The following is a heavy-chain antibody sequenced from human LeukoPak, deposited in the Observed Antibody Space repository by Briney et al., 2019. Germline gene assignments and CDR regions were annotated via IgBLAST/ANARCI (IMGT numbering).Heavy chain of an antibody. J-gene: IGHJ5*02. D-gene: IGHD2-2*01. CDR2: INHSGST. V-gene: IGHV4-34*01. CDR1: GGSFSGYY. CDR3: ARGVVVVPAASSNWFDP. Sequence: SETLSLTCAVYGGSFSGYYWSWIRQPPGEGLEWIGEINHSGSTNYNPSLKSRVTISVDTSKNQFSLKLSSVTAADTAVYYCARGVVVVPAASSNWFDPWGQGTLVTVSS.